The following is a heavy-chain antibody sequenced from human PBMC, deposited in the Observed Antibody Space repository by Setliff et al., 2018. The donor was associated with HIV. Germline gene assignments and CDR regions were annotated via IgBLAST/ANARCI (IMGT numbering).Heavy chain of an antibody. J-gene: IGHJ4*02. CDR1: GFTFDDYA. V-gene: IGHV3-9*01. CDR3: TKPTTVVTSYYFDS. Sequence: PGGSLRLSCAASGFTFDDYAMHWVRQVPGKGLEWVSGISWNSGSIGYVDSVKGRFTISRDNAKNMLYLQMNSLRTEDTGVYYCTKPTTVVTSYYFDSWGQGTQVTVSS. CDR2: ISWNSGSI. D-gene: IGHD4-17*01.